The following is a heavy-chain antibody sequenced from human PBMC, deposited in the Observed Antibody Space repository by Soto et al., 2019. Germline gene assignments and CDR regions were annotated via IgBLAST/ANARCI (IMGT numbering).Heavy chain of an antibody. CDR3: ARDRSSGYFDY. V-gene: IGHV4-59*01. CDR1: GGSISSYY. Sequence: SETLSLTCTVSGGSISSYYWSWIRQPPGKGLEWIGYIYYSGSTNYNPSLKSRVTISVDTSKNQFSLKLSSVTAADTAVYYCARDRSSGYFDYWGQGTLVTVSS. D-gene: IGHD3-22*01. J-gene: IGHJ4*02. CDR2: IYYSGST.